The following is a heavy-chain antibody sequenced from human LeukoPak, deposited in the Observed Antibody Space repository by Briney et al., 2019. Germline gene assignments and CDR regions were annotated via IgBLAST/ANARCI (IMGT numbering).Heavy chain of an antibody. Sequence: ASVKVSCKASGYTFTSYYMHWVRQAPGQGLEWMGIINPSGGSTSYAQKFQGRVTMTRDTSTSTVHMELSSLRSEDTAVYYCARSASQTYYDFWSGYSAFDYWGQGTLVTVSS. CDR2: INPSGGST. D-gene: IGHD3-3*01. CDR3: ARSASQTYYDFWSGYSAFDY. CDR1: GYTFTSYY. V-gene: IGHV1-46*01. J-gene: IGHJ4*02.